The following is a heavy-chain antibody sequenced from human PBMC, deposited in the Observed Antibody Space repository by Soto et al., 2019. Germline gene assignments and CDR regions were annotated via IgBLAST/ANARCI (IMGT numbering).Heavy chain of an antibody. V-gene: IGHV1-8*01. D-gene: IGHD5-18*01. CDR3: ASRAQVGRQLWLPFDY. Sequence: QVQLVQSGAEVRKPGASVKVSCKGSGYTFSSHDINWVRQAAGQGLEWMGWVNPNSGNTGYAQKFQGRVTMTRDLFINTVYMELSSMRYEDTAVYYCASRAQVGRQLWLPFDYWAQGTLVTVSS. J-gene: IGHJ4*02. CDR2: VNPNSGNT. CDR1: GYTFSSHD.